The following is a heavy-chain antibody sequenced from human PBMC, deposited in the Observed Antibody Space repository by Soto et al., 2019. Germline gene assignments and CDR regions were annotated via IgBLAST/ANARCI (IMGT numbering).Heavy chain of an antibody. Sequence: ASVKFSCQASGGTFSSYAIRWVRQAPGQGLEWMGWISAYNGNTNYAQKLQGRVTMTTDTSTSTAYMELRSLRSDDTAVYYCARDAYYDILTGETHDYWGQGTLVTVSS. CDR3: ARDAYYDILTGETHDY. CDR1: GGTFSSYA. D-gene: IGHD3-9*01. V-gene: IGHV1-18*01. CDR2: ISAYNGNT. J-gene: IGHJ4*02.